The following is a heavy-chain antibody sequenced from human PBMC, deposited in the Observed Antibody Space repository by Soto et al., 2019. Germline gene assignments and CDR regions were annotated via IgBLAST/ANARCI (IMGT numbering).Heavy chain of an antibody. D-gene: IGHD2-8*01. CDR2: IIPIFGTA. CDR3: ARGRYCTNGVCYVTYYYYGMDV. Sequence: QVQLVQSGAEVKKPGSSVKVSCMASGGTFSSYAISWVRQAPGQGLEWMGGIIPIFGTANYAQKFQGRVTITADESTSTAYMELSSLRSEDTAVYYCARGRYCTNGVCYVTYYYYGMDVWGQGTTVTVSS. CDR1: GGTFSSYA. J-gene: IGHJ6*02. V-gene: IGHV1-69*12.